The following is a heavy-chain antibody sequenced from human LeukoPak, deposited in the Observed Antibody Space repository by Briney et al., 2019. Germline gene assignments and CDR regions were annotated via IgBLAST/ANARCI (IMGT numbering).Heavy chain of an antibody. V-gene: IGHV3-23*01. CDR1: GFTLRSYA. D-gene: IGHD5-12*01. CDR3: AKEYSGYDFDY. Sequence: GGSLRLSCAASGFTLRSYAMSWVRQAPGKGPEWVSGISGSGGLTYYADSVKGRFTVSRDNSKNTLYLQMNSLRAEDTAVYYCAKEYSGYDFDYWGQGTLVTVSS. CDR2: ISGSGGLT. J-gene: IGHJ4*02.